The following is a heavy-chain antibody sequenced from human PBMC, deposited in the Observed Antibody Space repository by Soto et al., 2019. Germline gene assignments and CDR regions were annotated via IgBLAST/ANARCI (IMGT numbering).Heavy chain of an antibody. CDR3: ARLHITGWGGWFDP. CDR2: ISYSGTT. V-gene: IGHV4-31*03. J-gene: IGHJ5*02. CDR1: AGSISSGGRY. D-gene: IGHD7-27*01. Sequence: QVQLQESGPGLVKPSQTLSLTCTVSAGSISSGGRYWRWIRQYPGKGLEWIGYISYSGTTHYIPSLKSRVTISVDTSKNQFSLRLNSVTAADTAVYYCARLHITGWGGWFDPWGQGTLVTVSS.